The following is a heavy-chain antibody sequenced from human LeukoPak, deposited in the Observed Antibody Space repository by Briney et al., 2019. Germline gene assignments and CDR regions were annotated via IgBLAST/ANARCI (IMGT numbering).Heavy chain of an antibody. CDR3: ARIGYYYYGMDV. V-gene: IGHV2-26*01. CDR1: GFSLSNARMG. J-gene: IGHJ6*02. CDR2: IFSNDEK. Sequence: SGPTLLNPTATLTLTFTVSGFSLSNARMGVSWIRQPPGKALEWLAHIFSNDEKSYSTSLKSRLTISKDTSKSQVVLTMTNMDPVDTATYYCARIGYYYYGMDVWGQGTTVTVSS.